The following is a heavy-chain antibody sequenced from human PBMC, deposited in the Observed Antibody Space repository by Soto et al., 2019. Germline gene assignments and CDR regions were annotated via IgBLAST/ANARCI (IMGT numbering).Heavy chain of an antibody. D-gene: IGHD5-18*01. V-gene: IGHV3-30*18. J-gene: IGHJ4*02. Sequence: QVQLVESGGGVVQPGRSLRLSCAASGFTFSSYGMHWVRQAPGKGLEWVAVISYDGSNKYYAYSVKGRFTISRDNSKNTLYLQMNSLRAEDTAVYYCAKAPDTAMVTGRVDYWGQGTLVTVSS. CDR3: AKAPDTAMVTGRVDY. CDR1: GFTFSSYG. CDR2: ISYDGSNK.